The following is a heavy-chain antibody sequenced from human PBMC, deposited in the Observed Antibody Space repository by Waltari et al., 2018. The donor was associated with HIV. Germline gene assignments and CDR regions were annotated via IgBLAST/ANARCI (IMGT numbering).Heavy chain of an antibody. CDR2: IKQDGSEK. V-gene: IGHV3-7*01. J-gene: IGHJ4*02. Sequence: EVQLVESGGGLVQPGGSLRLSCAASGFTFSRYWMSWVRQAPGKGLEWVANIKQDGSEKYYVDSVKGRFTISRDNAKNSLYLQMNSLRAEDTAVYYCARFNYVWGSYRPNRFDYWGQGTLVTVSS. CDR1: GFTFSRYW. D-gene: IGHD3-16*02. CDR3: ARFNYVWGSYRPNRFDY.